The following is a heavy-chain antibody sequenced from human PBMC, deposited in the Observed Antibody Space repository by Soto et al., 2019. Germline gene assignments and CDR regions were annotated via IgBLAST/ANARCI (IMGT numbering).Heavy chain of an antibody. CDR2: INHLTTT. J-gene: IGHJ4*02. D-gene: IGHD5-18*01. V-gene: IGHV4-34*01. Sequence: SETLSLTCAVYGGSFSSYHWSWIRQTPGKGLEWIGEINHLTTTNYNPSLRSRVIISLDTPKNQFSLKLSSVTAADTAVYYCARGYDTALAPIFWGQGILVTVSS. CDR1: GGSFSSYH. CDR3: ARGYDTALAPIF.